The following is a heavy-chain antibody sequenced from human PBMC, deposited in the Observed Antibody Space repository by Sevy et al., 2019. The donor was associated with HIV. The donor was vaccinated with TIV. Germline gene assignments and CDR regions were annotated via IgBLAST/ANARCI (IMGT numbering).Heavy chain of an antibody. J-gene: IGHJ4*02. CDR3: AREGDIVLVPAATRSFDY. V-gene: IGHV3-30-3*01. D-gene: IGHD2-2*01. Sequence: GGSLRLSCAASGFTFSSYAMHWVRQAPGKGLEWVAVISYDGSNKYYADSVKGRFTISRDNSKNTLYLQMNSLRAEDTAVYYCAREGDIVLVPAATRSFDYWGQRTLVTVSS. CDR2: ISYDGSNK. CDR1: GFTFSSYA.